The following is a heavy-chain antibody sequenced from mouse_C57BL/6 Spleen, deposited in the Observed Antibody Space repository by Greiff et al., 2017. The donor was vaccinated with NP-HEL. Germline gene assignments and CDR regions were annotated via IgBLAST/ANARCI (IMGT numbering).Heavy chain of an antibody. V-gene: IGHV3-6*01. D-gene: IGHD2-4*01. Sequence: EVQVVESGPGLVKPSQSLSLTCSVTGYSITSGYYWNWIRQFPGNKLEWMGYISYDGSNNYNPSLKNRISITRDTSKNQFFLKLNSVTTEDTATYYCARVDYDVGDYWGQGTTLTVSS. CDR3: ARVDYDVGDY. J-gene: IGHJ2*01. CDR2: ISYDGSN. CDR1: GYSITSGYY.